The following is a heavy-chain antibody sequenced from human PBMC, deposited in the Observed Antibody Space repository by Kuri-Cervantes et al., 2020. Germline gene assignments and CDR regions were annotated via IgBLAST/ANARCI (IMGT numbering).Heavy chain of an antibody. Sequence: SVKVSCKASGGTFSSYAISWVRQAPGQGLEWMGGIIPIFGTANYAQKFQGRVTITADESTSTAYMELSSLRSEDTAVYYCAREQGDITMVRGVIGQELPEYYYYGMDVWGQGTTVTVSS. CDR1: GGTFSSYA. V-gene: IGHV1-69*13. J-gene: IGHJ6*02. CDR2: IIPIFGTA. CDR3: AREQGDITMVRGVIGQELPEYYYYGMDV. D-gene: IGHD3-10*01.